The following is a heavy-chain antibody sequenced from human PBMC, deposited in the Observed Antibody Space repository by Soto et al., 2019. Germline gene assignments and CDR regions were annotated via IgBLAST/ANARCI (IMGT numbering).Heavy chain of an antibody. D-gene: IGHD6-13*01. CDR3: ARGAAGHYYYGMDV. CDR2: IWYDGSNK. Sequence: GGSLRLSCAASGFTFSSYGMHWVRQAPGKGLEWVAVIWYDGSNKYYADSVKGRFTISRDNSKNTLYLQMNSLRAEDTAVYYCARGAAGHYYYGMDVWGQGTTVTV. J-gene: IGHJ6*02. CDR1: GFTFSSYG. V-gene: IGHV3-33*01.